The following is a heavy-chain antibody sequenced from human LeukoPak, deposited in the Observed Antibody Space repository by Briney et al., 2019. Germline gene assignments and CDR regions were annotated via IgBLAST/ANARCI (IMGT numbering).Heavy chain of an antibody. CDR1: GSRFSTYW. V-gene: IGHV5-51*01. J-gene: IGHJ3*02. CDR3: ASHANDRTAFDI. Sequence: RGGSLKISCRGSGSRFSTYWFGWVRQMPGKGLEWMGLIYPDDSDTRYSPSFRGQVTISADKSINTAYLQWNSLKASDTAMYYCASHANDRTAFDIWGQGTMVRVSS. CDR2: IYPDDSDT. D-gene: IGHD1-1*01.